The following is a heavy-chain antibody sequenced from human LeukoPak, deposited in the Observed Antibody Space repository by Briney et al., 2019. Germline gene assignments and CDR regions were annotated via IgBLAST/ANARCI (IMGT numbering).Heavy chain of an antibody. D-gene: IGHD5-12*01. CDR2: ISYNGRSI. CDR3: AKGGGYEAQYYYYYLDV. CDR1: GFIFSTYE. Sequence: PGGSLRLSCAASGFIFSTYEMNWVRQAPGKGLEWLSYISYNGRSIYYADSVKGRFTISRDNAKNFLYLQMNSLRAEDTAVYYCAKGGGYEAQYYYYYLDVWGKGTTVTISS. J-gene: IGHJ6*03. V-gene: IGHV3-48*03.